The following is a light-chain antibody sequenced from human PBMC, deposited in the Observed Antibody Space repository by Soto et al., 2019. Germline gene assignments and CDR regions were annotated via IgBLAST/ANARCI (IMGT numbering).Light chain of an antibody. CDR1: NIGSKS. Sequence: SYELTQPPSVSVAPGQTARITWGGNNIGSKSVHWYQQKPGQAPVLVVYDDSDRPSGIPERFSGSNSGNTATLTISRVEAGDEDDYYCQVWDSSSYVFGTGTKLTVL. CDR2: DDS. J-gene: IGLJ1*01. CDR3: QVWDSSSYV. V-gene: IGLV3-21*02.